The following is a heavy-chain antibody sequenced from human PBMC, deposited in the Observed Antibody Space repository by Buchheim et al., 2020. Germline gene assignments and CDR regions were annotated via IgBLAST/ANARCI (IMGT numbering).Heavy chain of an antibody. D-gene: IGHD2-15*01. CDR2: INSDGSST. V-gene: IGHV3-74*01. J-gene: IGHJ6*02. Sequence: EVQLVESGGGLVQPGGSLRLPCAASGFTFSSYWMHWVRQAPGKGLGWVSRINSDGSSTSSADSVKGRFTISRDNAKNTLYLQMNSLRAEDTAVDYCAREWSNYYYYYGMDVWGQGTT. CDR1: GFTFSSYW. CDR3: AREWSNYYYYYGMDV.